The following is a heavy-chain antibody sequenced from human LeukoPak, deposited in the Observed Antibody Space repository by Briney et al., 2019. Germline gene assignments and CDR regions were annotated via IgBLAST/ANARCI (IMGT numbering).Heavy chain of an antibody. J-gene: IGHJ4*02. CDR2: ISSDGSSK. D-gene: IGHD3-10*01. Sequence: GSLRLSCVASGFTFSSFGMHWVRQVPGKGLEWVAGISSDGSSKYYADSVKGRFTISRDNSKNTLYLQMNSLRAEDTAVYYCAKVKPGRGVTAYFDYWGQGTLVTVSS. V-gene: IGHV3-30*18. CDR1: GFTFSSFG. CDR3: AKVKPGRGVTAYFDY.